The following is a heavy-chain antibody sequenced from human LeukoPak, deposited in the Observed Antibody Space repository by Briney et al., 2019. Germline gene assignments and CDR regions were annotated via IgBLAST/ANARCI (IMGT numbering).Heavy chain of an antibody. CDR1: GYNFASYG. J-gene: IGHJ4*02. V-gene: IGHV1-18*01. CDR3: ARKSYDFWSALYYFDY. Sequence: ASVKVSCKASGYNFASYGISWVRQAPGQGLEWMGWISAYNGNTNYAQTLQGRVTMTTDTSTSTAYMELRSLRSDDTAVYYCARKSYDFWSALYYFDYWGQGTLVTVSS. D-gene: IGHD3-3*01. CDR2: ISAYNGNT.